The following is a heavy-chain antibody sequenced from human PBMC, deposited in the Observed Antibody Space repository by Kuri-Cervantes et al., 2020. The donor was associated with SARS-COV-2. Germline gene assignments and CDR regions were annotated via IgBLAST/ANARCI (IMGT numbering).Heavy chain of an antibody. CDR3: ARGLGDPSSGYFDY. CDR1: GYTFTSYY. J-gene: IGHJ4*02. Sequence: ASVRVSCKASGYTFTSYYMHWVRQAPGQGLEWMGIINPSGGSTNYAQKFQGRVTITTDESTSTAYMELSSLRSEDTAVYYCARGLGDPSSGYFDYWGQGTLVTVSS. D-gene: IGHD3-16*01. V-gene: IGHV1-46*01. CDR2: INPSGGST.